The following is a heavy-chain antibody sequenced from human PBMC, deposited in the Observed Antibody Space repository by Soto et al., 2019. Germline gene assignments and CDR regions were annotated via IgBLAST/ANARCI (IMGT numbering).Heavy chain of an antibody. J-gene: IGHJ4*02. D-gene: IGHD3-22*01. CDR3: AQKYYYDSSGYQSDY. V-gene: IGHV3-21*01. Sequence: GGSLRLSCAASGFTFSSYSMNWVRQAPGKGLEWVSSISSSSSYIYYADSVKGRFTISRDNAKNSLYLQMNSLRAEDTAVYYCAQKYYYDSSGYQSDYWGQGTLVTVSS. CDR1: GFTFSSYS. CDR2: ISSSSSYI.